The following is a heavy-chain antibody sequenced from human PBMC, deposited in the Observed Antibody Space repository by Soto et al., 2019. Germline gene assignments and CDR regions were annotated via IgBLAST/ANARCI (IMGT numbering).Heavy chain of an antibody. V-gene: IGHV1-2*02. Sequence: ASVKVSCKASGYTFTGYYMHWVRQAPGQGLEWMGWINPNSGGTNYAQKFQGRVTMTRDTSISTAYMELSRLRSDDTAVYYCARDPGEYYYDSSGYSHYGMDVWGQGTTVTVSS. CDR2: INPNSGGT. CDR1: GYTFTGYY. J-gene: IGHJ6*02. D-gene: IGHD3-22*01. CDR3: ARDPGEYYYDSSGYSHYGMDV.